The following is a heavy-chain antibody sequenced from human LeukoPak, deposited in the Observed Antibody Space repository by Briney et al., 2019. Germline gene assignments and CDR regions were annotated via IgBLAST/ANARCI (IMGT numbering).Heavy chain of an antibody. J-gene: IGHJ3*02. D-gene: IGHD2/OR15-2a*01. Sequence: SETLSLTCAVYGGSFSGYYWSWIRQPPGKGLEWIGEINHSGSTNYNPSLKSRVTISVDTSKNQFSLNVDSVTAADAAVYYCARRPISMHAFDIWGQGTMVTVSS. CDR1: GGSFSGYY. CDR3: ARRPISMHAFDI. V-gene: IGHV4-34*01. CDR2: INHSGST.